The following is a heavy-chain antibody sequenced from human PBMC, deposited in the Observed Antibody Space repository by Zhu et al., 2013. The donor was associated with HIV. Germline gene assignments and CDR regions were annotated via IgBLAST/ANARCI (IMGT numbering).Heavy chain of an antibody. D-gene: IGHD3-10*01. J-gene: IGHJ4*02. V-gene: IGHV1-3*01. Sequence: QVQLVQSGAEVKKPGASVKVSCKASGYTFTSYAMHWVRQAPGQRLEWMGWINAGNGNTKYSQKFQGRVNITRDTSASTAYMELSSLRSEDTAVYYCARDMGAYYGSGSYFDYWGQGTLVTVSP. CDR2: INAGNGNT. CDR3: ARDMGAYYGSGSYFDY. CDR1: GYTFTSYA.